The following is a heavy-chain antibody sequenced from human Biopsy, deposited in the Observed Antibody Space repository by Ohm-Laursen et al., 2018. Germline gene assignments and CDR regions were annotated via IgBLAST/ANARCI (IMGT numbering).Heavy chain of an antibody. J-gene: IGHJ4*02. CDR3: ASRLYGPNPIDY. V-gene: IGHV4-39*07. CDR2: ITHSGYT. D-gene: IGHD2-8*01. Sequence: PSETLSLTCTLSGGSITSRTHYWGWIRQTPGKGLEWIGEITHSGYTNYNPSLKSRVTVSVDTSKNQFSLKLSSVTAADTAVYYCASRLYGPNPIDYWGQGTLVTVSS. CDR1: GGSITSRTHY.